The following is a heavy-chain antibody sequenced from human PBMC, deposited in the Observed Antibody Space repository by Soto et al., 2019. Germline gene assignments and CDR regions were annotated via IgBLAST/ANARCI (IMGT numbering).Heavy chain of an antibody. J-gene: IGHJ6*03. Sequence: GGSLRLSCAASGFTFSSYAMSWVRQAPGKGLEWVSAISGSGGSTYYADSVKGRFTISRDNSKNTLYLQMNSLRAEDTAVYYCAKDPGYSYYYYYMDVWGKGTTVTVSS. CDR3: AKDPGYSYYYYYMDV. CDR1: GFTFSSYA. D-gene: IGHD5-18*01. CDR2: ISGSGGST. V-gene: IGHV3-23*01.